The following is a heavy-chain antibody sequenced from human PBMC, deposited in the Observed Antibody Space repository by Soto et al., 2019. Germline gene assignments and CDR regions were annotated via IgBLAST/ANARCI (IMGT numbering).Heavy chain of an antibody. CDR3: ARGARDYIWGSYHEPYYYYYMDV. V-gene: IGHV3-13*01. Sequence: EVQLVESGGGLVQPGGSLRLSCAASGFTFSSYDMHWVRQATGKGLEWVSAIGTAGDTYYPGSVKGRFTISRENAKNSLYLQMNSLRAGDTAVYYCARGARDYIWGSYHEPYYYYYMDVWGKGTTVTVSS. CDR2: IGTAGDT. D-gene: IGHD3-16*02. CDR1: GFTFSSYD. J-gene: IGHJ6*03.